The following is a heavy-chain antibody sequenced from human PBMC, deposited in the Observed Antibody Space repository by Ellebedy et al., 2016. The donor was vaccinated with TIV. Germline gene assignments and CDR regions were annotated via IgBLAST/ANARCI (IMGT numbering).Heavy chain of an antibody. CDR1: GFTFSDYY. Sequence: PGGSLRLSCAASGFTFSDYYMSWVRRAPGQGLGWVSVIYGGGNTDYAEHVEGRFTISRDNSKNTVYLQMNSLRAEDTAVYYCARARGWYGSDGMDVWGEGTTVTVSS. V-gene: IGHV3-53*01. CDR2: IYGGGNT. D-gene: IGHD6-19*01. CDR3: ARARGWYGSDGMDV. J-gene: IGHJ6*04.